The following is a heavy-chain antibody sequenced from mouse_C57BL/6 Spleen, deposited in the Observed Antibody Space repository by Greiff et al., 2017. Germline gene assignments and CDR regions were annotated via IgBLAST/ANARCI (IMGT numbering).Heavy chain of an antibody. Sequence: EVQLVESGGGLVKPGGSLKLSCAASGFTFSSYAMSWVRQTPEKRLEWVATISDGGSYTYYPDNVKGRFTISRDNAKNNLYLQMSHLKSEDTAMYYCARGEDYFDYWGQGTTLTVSS. V-gene: IGHV5-4*01. J-gene: IGHJ2*01. CDR1: GFTFSSYA. CDR2: ISDGGSYT. CDR3: ARGEDYFDY.